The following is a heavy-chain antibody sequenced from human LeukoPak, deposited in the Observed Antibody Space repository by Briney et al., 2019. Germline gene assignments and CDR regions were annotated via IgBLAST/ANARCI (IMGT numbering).Heavy chain of an antibody. Sequence: SETLSLTCTVSGYSISSGYFWGWMRQPPGKGLEWIGSIYQSETAHYNPSLKSRVTISEDTSKNQFSLKLRSVTAADTAVYYCARGPRFGELLWHWFDPWGQGTLVTVSS. D-gene: IGHD3-10*01. J-gene: IGHJ5*02. CDR2: IYQSETA. V-gene: IGHV4-38-2*02. CDR1: GYSISSGYF. CDR3: ARGPRFGELLWHWFDP.